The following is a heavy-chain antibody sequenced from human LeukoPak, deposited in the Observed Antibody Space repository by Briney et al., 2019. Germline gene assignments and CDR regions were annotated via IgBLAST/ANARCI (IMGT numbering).Heavy chain of an antibody. CDR1: GGSISSGSYY. CDR2: IYTSGST. CDR3: ARDDSGFDP. V-gene: IGHV4-61*02. J-gene: IGHJ5*02. Sequence: PSQTLSLTCTVSGGSISSGSYYWSWIRQPAGKGLEWIGRIYTSGSTNYNPSLKSRVTISVDTSKNQFSLKLSSVTAADTAVYYCARDDSGFDPWGQGTLVTVFS. D-gene: IGHD2-21*02.